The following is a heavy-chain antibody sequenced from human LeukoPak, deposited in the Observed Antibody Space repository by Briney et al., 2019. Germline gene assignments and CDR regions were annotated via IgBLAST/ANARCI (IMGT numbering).Heavy chain of an antibody. CDR3: ARSRDGYKRFDS. CDR1: GFTFSSYA. Sequence: GGSLRLSCAASGFTFSSYAMHWVRQAPGKGLEWVANIKHDGSEKNYVDSVKGRFTISRDNAKNTLCLQMNSLRAEDTAVYFCARSRDGYKRFDSWGQGTLVTVSS. V-gene: IGHV3-7*03. CDR2: IKHDGSEK. D-gene: IGHD5-24*01. J-gene: IGHJ4*02.